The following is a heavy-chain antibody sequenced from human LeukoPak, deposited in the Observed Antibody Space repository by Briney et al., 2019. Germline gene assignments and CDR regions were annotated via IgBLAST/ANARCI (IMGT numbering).Heavy chain of an antibody. V-gene: IGHV3-23*01. J-gene: IGHJ4*02. CDR3: AKDQPQSKYYYDSSGYFGY. D-gene: IGHD3-22*01. CDR1: GFAFNSYA. CDR2: ISGSGGST. Sequence: PGGSLRLSCAASGFAFNSYAMSWVRQAPGKGLEWVSAISGSGGSTYYADSVKGRFTISRDNSKNTLYLQMNSLRAEDTAAYYCAKDQPQSKYYYDSSGYFGYWGQGTLVTVSS.